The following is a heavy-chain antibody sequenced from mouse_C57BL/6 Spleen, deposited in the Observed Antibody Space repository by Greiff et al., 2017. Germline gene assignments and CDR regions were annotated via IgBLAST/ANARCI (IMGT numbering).Heavy chain of an antibody. CDR2: ISSGGSYT. CDR3: ARNYFDY. V-gene: IGHV5-6*01. CDR1: GFTFGSYG. J-gene: IGHJ2*01. Sequence: EVQLQESGGDLVKPGGSLKLSCAASGFTFGSYGMSWVRQTPDKRLEWVATISSGGSYTYYPDSVKGRFTISRDNAKNTLYLQMSSLKSEDTAMYYCARNYFDYWGQGTTLTVSS.